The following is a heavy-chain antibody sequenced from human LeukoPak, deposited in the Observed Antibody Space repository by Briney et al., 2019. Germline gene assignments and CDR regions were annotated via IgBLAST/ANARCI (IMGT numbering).Heavy chain of an antibody. CDR3: AKYYFDNRGNYYFFHYGLDV. V-gene: IGHV3-23*01. Sequence: PGRSLRLSCAASGFAFNTYALSWVRQAPGKGPEWVSGISDTGTRTYYADSVRGRFATSRDNSKSTLFLQMNSLRAEDTAVYYCAKYYFDNRGNYYFFHYGLDVWGQGTTVTVSS. D-gene: IGHD3-22*01. CDR2: ISDTGTRT. CDR1: GFAFNTYA. J-gene: IGHJ6*02.